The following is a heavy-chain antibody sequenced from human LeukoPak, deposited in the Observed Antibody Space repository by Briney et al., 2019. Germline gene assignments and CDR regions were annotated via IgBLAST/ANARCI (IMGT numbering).Heavy chain of an antibody. CDR3: ARPNFPYYYDSSGYLY. CDR2: IYYSGST. CDR1: GGSISSGGYY. D-gene: IGHD3-22*01. Sequence: SETLSLTCTVSGGSISSGGYYWSWIRQHPGKGLEWIGYIYYSGSTYYNPSLKSRVTISVGTSKNQFSLKLSSVTAADTAVYYCARPNFPYYYDSSGYLYWGQGTLVTVSS. J-gene: IGHJ4*02. V-gene: IGHV4-31*03.